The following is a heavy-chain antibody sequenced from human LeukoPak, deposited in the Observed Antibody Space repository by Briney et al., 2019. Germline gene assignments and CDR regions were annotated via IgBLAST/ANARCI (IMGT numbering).Heavy chain of an antibody. Sequence: PGGSLRLSCAASGFTVSSNYISWVRPAPGEGLEWVSVIYSGGSTYYADSVKGRFTISRDNSKNTLYLQMNSLRAEDTAVYYCAREDILTGSNAFDIWGQGTMVTVSS. V-gene: IGHV3-53*01. CDR1: GFTVSSNY. CDR2: IYSGGST. J-gene: IGHJ3*02. D-gene: IGHD3-9*01. CDR3: AREDILTGSNAFDI.